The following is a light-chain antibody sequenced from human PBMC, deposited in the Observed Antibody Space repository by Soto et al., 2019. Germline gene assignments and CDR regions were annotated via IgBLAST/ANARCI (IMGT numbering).Light chain of an antibody. CDR2: AAS. V-gene: IGKV1-12*01. J-gene: IGKJ5*01. CDR3: QQGLSFPIT. Sequence: DIQMPQSPSSVSASVGDTVTITCRASQDVSTWLAWYQQRPGKAPNLLIYAASSLQIGVPSRFSGSGSGTDFTLTIAGLQPEDFATYYCQQGLSFPITFGQGTRLDIK. CDR1: QDVSTW.